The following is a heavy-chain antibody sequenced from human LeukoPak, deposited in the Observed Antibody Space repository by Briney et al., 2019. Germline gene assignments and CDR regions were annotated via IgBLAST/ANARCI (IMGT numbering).Heavy chain of an antibody. CDR2: ITRDSIYT. Sequence: GGSLRLSCAASGFTFNNYNMNWVRQTPGKGLEWVSSITRDSIYTFYADSVRGRFTISRDNAKNLLSLQMNSLRAEDTAVYYCARDPYNGYYGDDYYYYMDIWGKGTTVTISS. V-gene: IGHV3-21*01. D-gene: IGHD4-17*01. CDR1: GFTFNNYN. CDR3: ARDPYNGYYGDDYYYYMDI. J-gene: IGHJ6*03.